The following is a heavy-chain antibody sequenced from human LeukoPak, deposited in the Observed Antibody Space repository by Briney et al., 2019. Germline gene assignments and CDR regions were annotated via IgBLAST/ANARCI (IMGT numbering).Heavy chain of an antibody. CDR2: IYYSGST. CDR1: GGSISSSSYY. J-gene: IGHJ3*02. Sequence: SETLSLTCTVSGGSISSSSYYWGWIRQPPGKGLEWIGSIYYSGSTYYNPSLKSRVTISVDTSKNQFSLKLSSVTAADTAVYYCARHVYGFWSGYSFGAFDIWGQGTMVTVSS. CDR3: ARHVYGFWSGYSFGAFDI. D-gene: IGHD3-3*01. V-gene: IGHV4-39*01.